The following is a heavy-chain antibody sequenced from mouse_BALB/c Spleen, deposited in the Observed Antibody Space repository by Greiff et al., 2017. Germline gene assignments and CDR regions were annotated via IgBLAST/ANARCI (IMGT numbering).Heavy chain of an antibody. CDR1: GFTFSSFG. CDR2: ISSGSSTI. J-gene: IGHJ4*01. CDR3: ARSRGRGAMDY. D-gene: IGHD1-1*02. Sequence: EVQVVESGGGLVQPGGSRKLSCAASGFTFSSFGMHWVRQAPEKGLEWVAYISSGSSTIYYADTVKGRFTISRDNPKNTLFLQMTSLRSEDTAMYYCARSRGRGAMDYWGQGTSVTVSS. V-gene: IGHV5-17*02.